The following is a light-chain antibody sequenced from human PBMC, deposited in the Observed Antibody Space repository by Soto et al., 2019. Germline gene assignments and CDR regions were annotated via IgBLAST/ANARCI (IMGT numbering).Light chain of an antibody. J-gene: IGLJ1*01. CDR1: SSNVGSYKL. CDR3: CSSGGSPTYV. Sequence: QSFLTQPPSASGTPGQRVLISCTGTSSNVGSYKLVSWYQQHPGKAPKLMIFEVNKRPSGVSNRFSGSKSGNTASLTISGLKVEDEADYYCCSSGGSPTYVFGTGTKVTVL. CDR2: EVN. V-gene: IGLV2-23*02.